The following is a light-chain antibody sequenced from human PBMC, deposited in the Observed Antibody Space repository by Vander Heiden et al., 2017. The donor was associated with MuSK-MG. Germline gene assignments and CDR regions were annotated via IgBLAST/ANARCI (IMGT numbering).Light chain of an antibody. CDR1: QSVSSSF. CDR3: QQYGRSPPIT. V-gene: IGKV3-20*01. Sequence: DIVLSPSPRTLPLSPGERATLSCRASQSVSSSFLAWYQQKPGQAPRLRIYGASSKATGIPDRFSGSGSGTDFTLTISRMEPEDFAVNYCQQYGRSPPITFGQGTRLEIK. CDR2: GAS. J-gene: IGKJ5*01.